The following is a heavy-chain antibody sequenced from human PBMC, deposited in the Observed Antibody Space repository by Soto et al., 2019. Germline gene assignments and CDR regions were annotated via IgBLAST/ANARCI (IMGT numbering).Heavy chain of an antibody. CDR2: INHSGST. CDR3: AREGYCSGGSCYSRTLDY. J-gene: IGHJ4*02. V-gene: IGHV4-34*01. Sequence: SETLSLTCAVYGGSFSGYYWSWIRQPPGQGLEWIGEINHSGSTNYNPSLKSRVTISVDTSKNQFSLKLSSVTAADTAVYYCAREGYCSGGSCYSRTLDYWGQGTLVTVSS. CDR1: GGSFSGYY. D-gene: IGHD2-15*01.